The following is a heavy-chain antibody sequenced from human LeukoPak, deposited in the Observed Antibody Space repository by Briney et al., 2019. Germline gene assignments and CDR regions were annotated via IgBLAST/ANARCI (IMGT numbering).Heavy chain of an antibody. D-gene: IGHD3-10*01. CDR3: AKDPQGMRFGELFSFY. CDR1: GFTFSSYG. V-gene: IGHV3-30*02. Sequence: GGSLRLSCAASGFTFSSYGMHWVRQAPGKGLEWVAFTRIDESVKNYADSVKGRFSISRDNSKNMLYLQMNSLRAEDTAVYYCAKDPQGMRFGELFSFYWGQGTLVTVSS. CDR2: TRIDESVK. J-gene: IGHJ4*02.